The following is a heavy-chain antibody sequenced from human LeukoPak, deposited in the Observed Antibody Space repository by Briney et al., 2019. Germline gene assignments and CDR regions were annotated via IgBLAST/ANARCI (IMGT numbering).Heavy chain of an antibody. J-gene: IGHJ6*03. V-gene: IGHV5-51*01. Sequence: GESLKISCKGSGYTFTSYWIAWVRQMPGKGLEWMGIIYPGDSDTRYSPSFQGQVTISADKSISTAYLQWSSLKASDTAVYYCARRQAYTMRRNYYSYMDVWGNGTTVTVSS. CDR1: GYTFTSYW. CDR3: ARRQAYTMRRNYYSYMDV. D-gene: IGHD2-21*01. CDR2: IYPGDSDT.